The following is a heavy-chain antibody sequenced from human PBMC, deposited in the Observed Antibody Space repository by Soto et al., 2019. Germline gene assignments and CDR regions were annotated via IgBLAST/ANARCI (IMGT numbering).Heavy chain of an antibody. CDR3: ARDLPTRDV. Sequence: QVQLVQSGAEVKKPGASVKVSCKASGYTFTSYGISGVRQAPGQGLEWMGWIRAYNGNTNYAQKLQGRVTTPTDTPTSTAYRELRSLRSDDTAVYYCARDLPTRDVWGQGTTVTVSS. CDR1: GYTFTSYG. CDR2: IRAYNGNT. V-gene: IGHV1-18*01. J-gene: IGHJ6*02.